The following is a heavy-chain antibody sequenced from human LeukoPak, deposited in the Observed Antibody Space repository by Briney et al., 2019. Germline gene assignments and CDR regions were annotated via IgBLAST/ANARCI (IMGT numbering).Heavy chain of an antibody. Sequence: SETLSLTCTVSGGSISSSSYYWGWIRQPPGKGLEWIGSIYYSGSTYYNPSLKSRVTISVDTSKNQFSLKLSSVTAADTAVYYCARQCGSGGSCYGLDYWGQGTLVTVSS. J-gene: IGHJ4*02. CDR2: IYYSGST. D-gene: IGHD2-15*01. CDR3: ARQCGSGGSCYGLDY. V-gene: IGHV4-39*01. CDR1: GGSISSSSYY.